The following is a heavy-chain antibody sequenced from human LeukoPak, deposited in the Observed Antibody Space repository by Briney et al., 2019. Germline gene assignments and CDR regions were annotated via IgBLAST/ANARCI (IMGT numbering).Heavy chain of an antibody. CDR2: VSSSGSTT. V-gene: IGHV3-48*03. J-gene: IGHJ4*02. D-gene: IGHD3-10*01. Sequence: PGGSLRLSCAASGFTFSSYEMNWVRQAPGKGLEWISCVSSSGSTTYYADSVKGRFTISRDNAKNSLYMHMNSLRAEDTGVYYCARSSVVLWFGDQIPPFDSWGQGTLVTVSS. CDR1: GFTFSSYE. CDR3: ARSSVVLWFGDQIPPFDS.